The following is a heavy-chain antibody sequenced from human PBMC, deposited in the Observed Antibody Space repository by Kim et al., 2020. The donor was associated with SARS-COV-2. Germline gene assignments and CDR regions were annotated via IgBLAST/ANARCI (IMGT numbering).Heavy chain of an antibody. V-gene: IGHV3-23*01. CDR2: ISGGGGTT. Sequence: GGSLRLSCAASGFTFSNYAMSWVRQAPGKGLVWVSAISGGGGTTYYEDAAKGRFTISRDNSKNTQYLQMHSQSAEDTAVYYCANRGRKAVGGNMDYYFDYWGQGALVTVSS. J-gene: IGHJ4*02. CDR3: ANRGRKAVGGNMDYYFDY. D-gene: IGHD6-19*01. CDR1: GFTFSNYA.